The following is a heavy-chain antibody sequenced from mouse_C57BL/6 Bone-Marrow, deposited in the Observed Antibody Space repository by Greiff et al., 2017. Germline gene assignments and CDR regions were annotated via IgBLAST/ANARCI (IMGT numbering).Heavy chain of an antibody. CDR1: GYTLTSYP. CDR2: FHPYNDDT. CDR3: TRSSTFFWRFAY. J-gene: IGHJ2*01. Sequence: VQLQQSGAELVKPGASVKMSCNASGYTLTSYPIQWMQQNHEKSLEWIGNFHPYNDDTEYDQKFKGKDTLTVDTSSNTVNLERSRLTSDDSAVYYCTRSSTFFWRFAYWGQGTQLTVTS. V-gene: IGHV1-47*01. D-gene: IGHD5-1*01.